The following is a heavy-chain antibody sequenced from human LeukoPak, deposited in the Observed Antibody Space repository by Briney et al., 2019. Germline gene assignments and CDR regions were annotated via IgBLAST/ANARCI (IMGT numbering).Heavy chain of an antibody. CDR1: GGSISSSSYY. D-gene: IGHD5-18*01. V-gene: IGHV4-31*03. Sequence: SETLSLTCTVSGGSISSSSYYWSWIRQHPGKGLEWIGYIYYSGSTYYNPSLKSRVTISVDTSKNQFSLKLSSVTAADTAVYYCARGPTKDTAMVTTSDFDYWGQGTLVTVSS. J-gene: IGHJ4*02. CDR3: ARGPTKDTAMVTTSDFDY. CDR2: IYYSGST.